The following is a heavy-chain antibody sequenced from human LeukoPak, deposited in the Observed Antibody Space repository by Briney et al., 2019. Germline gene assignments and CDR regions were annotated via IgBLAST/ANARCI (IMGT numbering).Heavy chain of an antibody. Sequence: ASVKVSCKASGYTFTGYYMHWVRQAPGQGLEWMGWINPNSGGTNYAQKFQGRVTITADKSTSTAYMELSSLRSEDTAVYYCARGTNGAPRTDYYYGMDVWGQGTTVTVSS. J-gene: IGHJ6*02. CDR1: GYTFTGYY. D-gene: IGHD2-8*01. CDR2: INPNSGGT. CDR3: ARGTNGAPRTDYYYGMDV. V-gene: IGHV1-2*02.